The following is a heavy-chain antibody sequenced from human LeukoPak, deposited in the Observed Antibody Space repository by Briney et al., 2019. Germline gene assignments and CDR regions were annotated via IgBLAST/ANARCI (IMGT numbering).Heavy chain of an antibody. CDR2: IYYSGTP. CDR1: GYSISTDSFY. J-gene: IGHJ5*02. Sequence: SETLSLTCTVSGYSISTDSFYWAWIRQPPGKGLEWIGSIYYSGTPYYSPSFQSRVTISVDTSKRQFSLKLTSVTAADTAIYYCARDWIQNWFDPWSQGALVTVSS. V-gene: IGHV4-39*07. CDR3: ARDWIQNWFDP. D-gene: IGHD5-18*01.